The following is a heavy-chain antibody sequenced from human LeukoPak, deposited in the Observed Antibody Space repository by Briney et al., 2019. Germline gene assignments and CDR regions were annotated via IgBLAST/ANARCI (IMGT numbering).Heavy chain of an antibody. CDR1: GFAISTEW. D-gene: IGHD6-19*01. J-gene: IGHJ4*02. Sequence: GGSLRLSCAASGFAISTEWMSWVRQAPGKGPEWVSVVYGDGRTYYADSVKGRFTISSDNSKNTLYLQMNSLRAEDTAVYYCAKDRNIAVAGFVYYFDYWGQGTLVTVSS. CDR3: AKDRNIAVAGFVYYFDY. V-gene: IGHV3-53*05. CDR2: VYGDGRT.